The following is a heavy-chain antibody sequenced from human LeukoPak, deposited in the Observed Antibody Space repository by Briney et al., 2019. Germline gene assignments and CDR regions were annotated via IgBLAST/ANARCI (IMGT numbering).Heavy chain of an antibody. J-gene: IGHJ3*02. Sequence: SETLSLTCTVSGGSISSYYWSWIRQSPGKGLEWIGYIYYSGSTNYNPSLKSRVTISVDTSKNQFSPKLSSVTTADTAVYYCARLHRGEEAFDIWGQGTMVTVSS. CDR1: GGSISSYY. CDR3: ARLHRGEEAFDI. V-gene: IGHV4-59*01. CDR2: IYYSGST.